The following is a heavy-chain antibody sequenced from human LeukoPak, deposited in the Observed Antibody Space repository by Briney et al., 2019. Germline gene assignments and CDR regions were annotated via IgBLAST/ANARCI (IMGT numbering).Heavy chain of an antibody. CDR3: AREPPTYYDFWSGYYGGYYFDY. V-gene: IGHV4-59*12. D-gene: IGHD3-3*01. Sequence: SETLSLTCTVSGGSISSFYWGWIRQPPGKGLEWIGHMHSSGNTNYNPSLKSRITMSVDTSKNQFSLKLSSVTAADTAVYYCAREPPTYYDFWSGYYGGYYFDYWGQGTLVTVSS. CDR2: MHSSGNT. J-gene: IGHJ4*02. CDR1: GGSISSFY.